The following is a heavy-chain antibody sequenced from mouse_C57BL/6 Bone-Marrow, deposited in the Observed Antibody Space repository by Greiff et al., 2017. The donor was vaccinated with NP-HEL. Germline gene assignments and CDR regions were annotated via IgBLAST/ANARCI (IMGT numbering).Heavy chain of an antibody. CDR1: GYTFTSYW. J-gene: IGHJ1*03. Sequence: QVQLQQPGAELVRPGSSVKLSCKASGYTFTSYWMDWVKQRPGQGLEWIGNIYPSDSETHYNQKFKDKATLTVDKSSSTAYMQLSSLTSEDSAVYYCARYYYGSRGWYFDVWGTGTTVTVSS. D-gene: IGHD1-1*01. CDR2: IYPSDSET. V-gene: IGHV1-61*01. CDR3: ARYYYGSRGWYFDV.